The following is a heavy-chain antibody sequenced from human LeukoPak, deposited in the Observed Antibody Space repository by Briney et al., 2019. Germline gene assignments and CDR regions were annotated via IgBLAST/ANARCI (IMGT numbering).Heavy chain of an antibody. CDR2: IYYSGST. CDR1: GGSFSGYY. J-gene: IGHJ5*02. D-gene: IGHD6-19*01. V-gene: IGHV4-59*08. CDR3: AGTSIAVAAQNNINNWFDP. Sequence: PSETLSLTCAVYGGSFSGYYWSWIRQPPGKGLEWIGYIYYSGSTNYNPSLKSRVTISVDTSKNQFSLKLSSVTAADTAVYYCAGTSIAVAAQNNINNWFDPWGQGTLVTVSS.